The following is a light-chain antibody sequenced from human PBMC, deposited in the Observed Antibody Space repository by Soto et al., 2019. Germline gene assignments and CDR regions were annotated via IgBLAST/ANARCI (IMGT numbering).Light chain of an antibody. Sequence: DIVLTQSPATLSVSPGDRVTLSCRASESLFGFLAWYQQKPGQAPRLLMYGVSTRATGIPARFSGGGSAPDFTLTISSLQSEDSAFYFCQSYNDWPFASGLGTRLEI. CDR2: GVS. CDR3: QSYNDWPFA. CDR1: ESLFGF. V-gene: IGKV3-15*01. J-gene: IGKJ2*01.